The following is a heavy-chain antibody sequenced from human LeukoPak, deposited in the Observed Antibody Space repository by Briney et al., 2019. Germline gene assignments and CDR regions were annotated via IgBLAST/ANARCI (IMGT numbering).Heavy chain of an antibody. CDR2: ISWNSGSI. V-gene: IGHV3-9*01. J-gene: IGHJ4*02. Sequence: PGRSLRLSCAASGFTFDDYAMHWVRQAPGRGLEWVSGISWNSGSIGYADSVKGRFTISRDNAKNSLYLQMNSLRAEDTALYYCAKGVDYWGQGTLVTVSS. CDR1: GFTFDDYA. CDR3: AKGVDY.